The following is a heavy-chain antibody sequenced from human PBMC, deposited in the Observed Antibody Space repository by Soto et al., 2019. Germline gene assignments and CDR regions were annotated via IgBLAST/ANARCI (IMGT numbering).Heavy chain of an antibody. CDR1: GDRFTSYG. CDR3: ARTDRRFLELIDY. CDR2: ISAYNGNT. Sequence: GTSVKLSCEASGDRFTSYGISCVRQAPGQGLEWMGWISAYNGNTNYAQKLQGRVTMTTDASTSTAYMELRSLRSDDTAVYYCARTDRRFLELIDYWGQGTLVTVSS. V-gene: IGHV1-18*01. D-gene: IGHD3-3*01. J-gene: IGHJ4*02.